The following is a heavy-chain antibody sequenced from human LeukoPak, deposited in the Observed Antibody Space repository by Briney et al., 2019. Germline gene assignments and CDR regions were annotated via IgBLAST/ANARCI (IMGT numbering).Heavy chain of an antibody. D-gene: IGHD1-26*01. CDR1: GYTFTSYA. CDR2: ISAYNGNT. CDR3: ARDAGRRGSYSVY. V-gene: IGHV1-18*01. J-gene: IGHJ4*02. Sequence: ASVKVSCKASGYTFTSYAMHWVRQAPGQRLEWMGWISAYNGNTNYAQKLQGRVTMTTDTSTSTAYMELRSLGSDDTAVYYCARDAGRRGSYSVYWGQGTLVTVSS.